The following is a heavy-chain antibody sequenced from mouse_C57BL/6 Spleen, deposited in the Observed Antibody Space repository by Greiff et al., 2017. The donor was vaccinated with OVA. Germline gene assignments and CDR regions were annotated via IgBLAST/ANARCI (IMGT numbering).Heavy chain of an antibody. V-gene: IGHV1-26*01. Sequence: EVQLQQSGPELVKPGASVKISCKASGYTFTDYYMNWVKQSHGKSLEWIGDINPNNGGTSYNQKFKGKATLTVDKSSSTAYMELRSLTSEDSAVYYCARLEDPYYYAMDDWGQGTSVTVSS. CDR3: ARLEDPYYYAMDD. J-gene: IGHJ4*01. CDR2: INPNNGGT. CDR1: GYTFTDYY.